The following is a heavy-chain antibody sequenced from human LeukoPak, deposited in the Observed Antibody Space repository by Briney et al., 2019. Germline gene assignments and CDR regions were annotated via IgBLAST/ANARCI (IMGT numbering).Heavy chain of an antibody. D-gene: IGHD1-7*01. CDR1: GYSFTSYW. V-gene: IGHV5-51*01. CDR3: ARRVGITGTSYYFDY. J-gene: IGHJ4*02. CDR2: IYPGDSDT. Sequence: GESLKISCKGSGYSFTSYWIGWVRQMPGKGLECMGIIYPGDSDTRYSPSFQGQVAISADKSISTAYLQWSSLKASDTAMYYCARRVGITGTSYYFDYWGQGTLVTVSS.